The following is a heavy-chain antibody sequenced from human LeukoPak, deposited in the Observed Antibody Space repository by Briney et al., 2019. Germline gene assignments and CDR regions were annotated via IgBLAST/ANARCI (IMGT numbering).Heavy chain of an antibody. CDR2: IYYSGST. CDR3: ASIVGYCSSTSCYDWFDP. J-gene: IGHJ5*02. V-gene: IGHV4-59*08. CDR1: GGSISSYY. D-gene: IGHD2-2*01. Sequence: SETQSLTCTVSGGSISSYYWSWIRQPPGKGLEWIGYIYYSGSTNYNPSLKSRVTISVDTSKNQFSLKLSSVTAADTAVYYCASIVGYCSSTSCYDWFDPWGQGTLVTVSS.